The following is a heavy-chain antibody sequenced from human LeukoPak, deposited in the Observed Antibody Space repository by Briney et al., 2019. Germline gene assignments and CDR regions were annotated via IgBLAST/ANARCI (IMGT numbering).Heavy chain of an antibody. CDR3: AKNLRVSSHYGIDY. Sequence: GGSLRLSCAASGLTISNNFMGWVRQAPGKGLEWVSLIYSGGSTYSADSVKGRFTISRDNSKNTLYLQMNSLRAEDTAVYYCAKNLRVSSHYGIDYWGQGTLVTVSS. CDR2: IYSGGST. D-gene: IGHD4-17*01. J-gene: IGHJ4*02. CDR1: GLTISNNF. V-gene: IGHV3-66*01.